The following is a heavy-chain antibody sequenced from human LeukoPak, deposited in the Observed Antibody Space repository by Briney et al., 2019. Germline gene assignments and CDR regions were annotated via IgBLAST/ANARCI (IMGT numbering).Heavy chain of an antibody. CDR3: AKDQRSYEYCSSTSCYYYFDY. CDR2: ISDSGGTT. Sequence: PGGSLRLSCGASGFAFSSYALTWVRQVPGKGLEWVSAISDSGGTTYYADSVKGRFTISRDNSKNTQYLQMNSLRAGDTAVYYCAKDQRSYEYCSSTSCYYYFDYWGQGTLVTVSS. D-gene: IGHD2-2*01. CDR1: GFAFSSYA. J-gene: IGHJ4*02. V-gene: IGHV3-23*01.